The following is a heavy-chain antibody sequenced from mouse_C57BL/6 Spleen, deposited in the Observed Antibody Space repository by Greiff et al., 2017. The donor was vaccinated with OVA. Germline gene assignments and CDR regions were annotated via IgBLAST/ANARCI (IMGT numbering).Heavy chain of an antibody. CDR3: AQIYYYGSSYYFDY. Sequence: QVQLQQPGAELVKPGASVKLSCKASGYTFTSYWMHWVKQRPGQGLEWIGMIHPNSGSTNYNEKFKSKATLTVDKSSSTAYMQLSSLTSEDSAVYYCAQIYYYGSSYYFDYWGQGTTLTVSS. J-gene: IGHJ2*01. CDR2: IHPNSGST. CDR1: GYTFTSYW. D-gene: IGHD1-1*01. V-gene: IGHV1-64*01.